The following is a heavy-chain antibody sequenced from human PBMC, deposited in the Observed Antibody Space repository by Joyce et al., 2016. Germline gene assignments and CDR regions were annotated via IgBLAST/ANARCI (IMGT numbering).Heavy chain of an antibody. D-gene: IGHD4-11*01. Sequence: QVQLQESGPGLVKPSQTLSLTCTVSGGSISSGDHYWRWIRQPPGKGLEWIGYIAQSGSTYNNPSLKSRATISVDMSKNHFSLRLSSVTAADTAVYYCARYTYSNYPFDLWGQGTLVTVSS. CDR2: IAQSGST. J-gene: IGHJ5*02. CDR3: ARYTYSNYPFDL. CDR1: GGSISSGDHY. V-gene: IGHV4-30-4*01.